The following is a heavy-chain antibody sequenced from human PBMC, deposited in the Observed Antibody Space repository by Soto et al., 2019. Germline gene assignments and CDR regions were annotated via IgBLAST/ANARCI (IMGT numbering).Heavy chain of an antibody. CDR2: IYSGGST. J-gene: IGHJ4*02. D-gene: IGHD1-26*01. CDR1: GFTVSSNY. CDR3: ARPSGSGSYSPLDY. V-gene: IGHV3-53*01. Sequence: PVGSLRLSCAASGFTVSSNYMGWVRQAPGKGLEWVSVIYSGGSTYYADSVKGRFTISRDNSKNTLYLQMNSLRAGDTAVYYCARPSGSGSYSPLDYWGQGTLVTV.